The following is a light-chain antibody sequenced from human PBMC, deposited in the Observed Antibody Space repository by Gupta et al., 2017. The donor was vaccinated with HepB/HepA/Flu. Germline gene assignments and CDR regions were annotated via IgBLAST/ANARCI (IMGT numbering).Light chain of an antibody. J-gene: IGLJ2*01. CDR3: GTCDTSLSAVV. V-gene: IGLV1-51*01. Sequence: QSVLTQPPSLSAAPGQKVTISCSGNTSNIGSNYVSWYQQVPGTAPKLLIYDNDYRPSGIPDRFSGSKSGTSATLAVTGLHTGDEADYYCGTCDTSLSAVVFGGGTKLTVL. CDR1: TSNIGSNY. CDR2: DND.